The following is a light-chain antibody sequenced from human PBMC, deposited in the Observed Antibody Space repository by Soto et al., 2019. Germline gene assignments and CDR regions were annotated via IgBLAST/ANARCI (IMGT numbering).Light chain of an antibody. CDR2: DVT. V-gene: IGLV2-14*03. Sequence: QSALTQPASVSGSPGQSITISCTGTSSDVGGYNFVSWYQQHPGRAPKLMIYDVTNRPSGVSNRFSGSKSGNTASLTISGLQAEDEADYYCSSYSSNNTPYVLGTGTKLTVL. J-gene: IGLJ1*01. CDR1: SSDVGGYNF. CDR3: SSYSSNNTPYV.